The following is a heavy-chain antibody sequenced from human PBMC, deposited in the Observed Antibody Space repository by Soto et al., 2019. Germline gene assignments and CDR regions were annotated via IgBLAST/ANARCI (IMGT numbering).Heavy chain of an antibody. CDR2: IYASGSR. CDR1: CGSISVYC. V-gene: IGHV4-59*01. CDR3: ARGVRSSPPQY. J-gene: IGHJ1*01. Sequence: SETLSRTCTISCGSISVYCWSWIRQPAGQGLEWVGYIYASGSRYYSPSLKSRVTISADTPQTQISLKLNSPTAADPAVYYCARGVRSSPPQYWGRRTPVTRSS.